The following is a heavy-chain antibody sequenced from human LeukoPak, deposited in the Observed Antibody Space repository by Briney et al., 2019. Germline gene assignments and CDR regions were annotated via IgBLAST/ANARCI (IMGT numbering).Heavy chain of an antibody. D-gene: IGHD6-25*01. V-gene: IGHV4-59*08. Sequence: SETLSLTCTVSGASLSSYYCSWIRQSPGKGLEWIGLISYSGSTKYNSSLESRVTISADTSKSQCSLIVTSVTAADTAVYYCARGYSSAWTGFDYWGQGTLVTVSS. J-gene: IGHJ4*02. CDR2: ISYSGST. CDR3: ARGYSSAWTGFDY. CDR1: GASLSSYY.